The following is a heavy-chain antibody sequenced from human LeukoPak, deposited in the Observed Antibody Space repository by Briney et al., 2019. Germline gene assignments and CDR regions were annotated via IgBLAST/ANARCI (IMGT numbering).Heavy chain of an antibody. CDR1: GGSISSYY. CDR3: ARRGYSYGPGYYYYYMDV. J-gene: IGHJ6*03. D-gene: IGHD5-18*01. CDR2: IYYSGST. V-gene: IGHV4-59*01. Sequence: SETLSLTCTVSGGSISSYYWSWIRQLPGKGLEWIGYIYYSGSTNYNPSLKSRVTISVDTSKNQFSLKLSSVTAADTAVYYCARRGYSYGPGYYYYYMDVWGKGTTVTVSS.